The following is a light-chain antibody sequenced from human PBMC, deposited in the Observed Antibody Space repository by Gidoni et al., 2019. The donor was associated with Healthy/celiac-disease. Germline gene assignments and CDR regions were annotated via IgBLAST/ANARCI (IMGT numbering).Light chain of an antibody. CDR1: QSISSW. CDR2: KAS. CDR3: QQYNGSPYT. Sequence: DIQMTKSPSTLSAYVGDRVTITCRARQSISSWLAWYQQKPGKAPKLLIYKASSLESEVPSRFSGSGSGTECTLTISSLQPDDFATYYCQQYNGSPYTFXXXTKLEIK. V-gene: IGKV1-5*03. J-gene: IGKJ2*01.